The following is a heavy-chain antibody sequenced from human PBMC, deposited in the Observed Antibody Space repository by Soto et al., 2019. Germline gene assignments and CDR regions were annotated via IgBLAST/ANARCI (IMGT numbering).Heavy chain of an antibody. CDR2: IYSGGST. CDR1: GFTVSSNY. Sequence: EVQLVETGGGLIQPGGSLRLSCAASGFTVSSNYMSWVRQAPGKGLEWVSVIYSGGSTYYADSVKGRFTISRDNSKNTLYLQMNSLRAEDTAVYYCARTTPGIAVAGAFDIWGQGTMVTVSS. V-gene: IGHV3-53*02. J-gene: IGHJ3*02. D-gene: IGHD6-19*01. CDR3: ARTTPGIAVAGAFDI.